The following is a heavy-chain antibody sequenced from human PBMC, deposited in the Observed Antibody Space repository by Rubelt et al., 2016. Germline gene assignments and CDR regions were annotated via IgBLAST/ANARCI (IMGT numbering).Heavy chain of an antibody. CDR2: IYHSGST. J-gene: IGHJ4*02. CDR3: ARASGRLSGRKGYSYGRPDY. D-gene: IGHD5-18*01. V-gene: IGHV4-4*02. Sequence: LEWIGEIYHSGSTNYNPSLKSRVTISVDKSKNQFSLKLSSVTAADTAVYYCARASGRLSGRKGYSYGRPDYWGQGTLVTVSS.